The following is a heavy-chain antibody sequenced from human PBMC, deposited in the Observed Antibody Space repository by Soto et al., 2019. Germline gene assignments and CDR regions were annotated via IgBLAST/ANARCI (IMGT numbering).Heavy chain of an antibody. CDR2: ISADNGNT. Sequence: ASVKVSCKASGYTFTSYGISWVRQAPGQGLEWMGWISADNGNTNYAQKLQGSVTMTTDTSTSTGYMELRSLRSEDTAVYYCGRSVVGATGEILYNAMDVWGQGTTVTVSS. CDR3: GRSVVGATGEILYNAMDV. D-gene: IGHD1-26*01. J-gene: IGHJ6*02. CDR1: GYTFTSYG. V-gene: IGHV1-18*01.